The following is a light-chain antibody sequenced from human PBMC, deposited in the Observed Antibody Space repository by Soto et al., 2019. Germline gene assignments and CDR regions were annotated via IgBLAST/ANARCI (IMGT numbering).Light chain of an antibody. V-gene: IGKV1-12*01. CDR3: QQANSFPLS. Sequence: DIQMTQSPLSVSASVGDRVIITCRASQDIGYWLAWYQQIPGKAPKLLIYAALSLQSGVSSRFSGSGSGTNFTLTINSLQPEDVAFYYCQQANSFPLSFRQGTRLEIK. J-gene: IGKJ5*01. CDR2: AAL. CDR1: QDIGYW.